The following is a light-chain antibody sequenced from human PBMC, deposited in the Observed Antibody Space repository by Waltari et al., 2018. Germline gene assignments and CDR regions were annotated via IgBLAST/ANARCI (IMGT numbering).Light chain of an antibody. CDR2: WAC. J-gene: IGKJ3*01. CDR1: QSVLYSSNNKNY. V-gene: IGKV4-1*01. Sequence: DIVMTQSPDSLAVSLGERGTINCKSRQSVLYSSNNKNYLAWYQQKPGQPPKLVIYWACTQESGIPDRFSGRVSGTDFTLTISGLQAEDMAVYYGQQYCRTPLFTFGPATTVDI. CDR3: QQYCRTPLFT.